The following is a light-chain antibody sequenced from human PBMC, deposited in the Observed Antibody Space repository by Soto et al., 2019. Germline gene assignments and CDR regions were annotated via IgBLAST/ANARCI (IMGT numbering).Light chain of an antibody. CDR2: DAS. V-gene: IGKV1-5*01. Sequence: GRGPVPCLASQSISSWLAWYQQKRGKAPKVLIYDASSLESGVPSRFSGSGSGTEFTLTISSLQPDDFATYYCQEYNSYSRTSGQGRK. CDR3: QEYNSYSRT. CDR1: QSISSW. J-gene: IGKJ1*01.